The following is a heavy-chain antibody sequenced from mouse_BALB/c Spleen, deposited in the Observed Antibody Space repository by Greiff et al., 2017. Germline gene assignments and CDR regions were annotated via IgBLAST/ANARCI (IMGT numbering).Heavy chain of an antibody. J-gene: IGHJ2*01. CDR1: GFTFTDYY. CDR3: ARDLDYGKGYFDY. CDR2: IRNKANGYTT. Sequence: EVQLQQSGGGLVQPGGSLRLSCATSGFTFTDYYMSWVRQPPGKALEWLGFIRNKANGYTTEYSASVKGRFTISRDNSQSILYLQMNTLRAEDSATYYCARDLDYGKGYFDYWGQGTTLTVSS. D-gene: IGHD2-1*01. V-gene: IGHV7-3*02.